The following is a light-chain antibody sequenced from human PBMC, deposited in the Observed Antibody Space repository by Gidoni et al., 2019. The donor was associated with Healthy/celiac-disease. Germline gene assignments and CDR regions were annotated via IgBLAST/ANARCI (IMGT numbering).Light chain of an antibody. CDR3: SSHTSSSTLYV. CDR1: SRDVGGYTY. V-gene: IGLV2-14*01. CDR2: DVS. Sequence: QPALTQPAAVSGSPGQASTISCTGTSRDVGGYTYVSWYQQHPGKAPKLMIYDVSNRPSGVSNRFSGSKSGNTASLTLSGLQAEDVADYYCSSHTSSSTLYVFGTGTKLTVL. J-gene: IGLJ1*01.